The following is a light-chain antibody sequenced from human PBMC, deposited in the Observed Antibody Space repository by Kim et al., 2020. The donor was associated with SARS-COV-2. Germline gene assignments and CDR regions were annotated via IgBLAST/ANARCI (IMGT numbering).Light chain of an antibody. Sequence: SSELTQDPALSVALGLTVRITCPGDRLRSYYSTWYQQQPGQSPILVIYGKNNRLSGIPDRSSGSSSGNTASLTITGTQACDALDYYFNSRDSNDHVVFDG. V-gene: IGLV3-19*01. J-gene: IGLJ2*01. CDR2: GKN. CDR3: NSRDSNDHVV. CDR1: RLRSYY.